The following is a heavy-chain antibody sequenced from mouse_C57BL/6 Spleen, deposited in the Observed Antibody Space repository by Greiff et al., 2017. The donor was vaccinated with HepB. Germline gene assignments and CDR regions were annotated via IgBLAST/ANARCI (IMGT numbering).Heavy chain of an antibody. D-gene: IGHD1-1*01. CDR1: GYTFTSYW. Sequence: QVQLQQPGAELVKPGASVKLSCKASGYTFTSYWMHWVKQRPGQGLEWIGMIHPNSGSTNYNEKFKSKATLTVDKSSSTAYMQLSSLTSEDSAVYYCARGGLDGSSPHWYFDVWGTGTTVTVSS. V-gene: IGHV1-64*01. CDR2: IHPNSGST. CDR3: ARGGLDGSSPHWYFDV. J-gene: IGHJ1*03.